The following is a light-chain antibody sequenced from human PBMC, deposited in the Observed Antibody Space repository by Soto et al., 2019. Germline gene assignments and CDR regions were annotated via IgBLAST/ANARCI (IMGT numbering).Light chain of an antibody. J-gene: IGKJ1*01. CDR1: QSVSSNY. CDR3: QQYGSSRWT. Sequence: ENVLTQSPGTLSLSPGERATLSCRASQSVSSNYVAWYQQKPGQAPRLLVYGASGRATGIPDRFSGSGSGTDFTLTISRLEPEDLAVYYCQQYGSSRWTFGQGTKVEIK. CDR2: GAS. V-gene: IGKV3-20*01.